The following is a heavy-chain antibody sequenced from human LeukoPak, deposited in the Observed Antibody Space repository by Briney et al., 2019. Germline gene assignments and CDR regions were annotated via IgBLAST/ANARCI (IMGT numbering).Heavy chain of an antibody. CDR3: ARAHCSSTSCYSWGTRAYFDY. CDR1: GDSISSGGYY. J-gene: IGHJ4*02. CDR2: IYYSGST. Sequence: SQTLSLTCTVSGDSISSGGYYWSWVRQHPGKGLEWIGYIYYSGSTYYNPSLKSRVTISVDTSKNQFSLKLSSVTAADTAVYYCARAHCSSTSCYSWGTRAYFDYWGQGTLVTVSS. D-gene: IGHD2-2*02. V-gene: IGHV4-30-4*08.